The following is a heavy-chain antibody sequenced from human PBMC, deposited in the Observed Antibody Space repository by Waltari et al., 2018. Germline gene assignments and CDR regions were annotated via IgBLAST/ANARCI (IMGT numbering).Heavy chain of an antibody. V-gene: IGHV3-30*02. CDR2: IRYDGSNK. J-gene: IGHJ6*02. D-gene: IGHD6-13*01. CDR1: GFTFSRYG. CDR3: AKDAAAATLAIKLIYYGMDV. Sequence: QVQLVESGGGVVQPGGSLRLSCAASGFTFSRYGMHWACQAPGQGLEWVAFIRYDGSNKYYADSVKGRFTISRDNSKNTLYLQMNSLRAEDTAVYYCAKDAAAATLAIKLIYYGMDVWGQGTTVTVSS.